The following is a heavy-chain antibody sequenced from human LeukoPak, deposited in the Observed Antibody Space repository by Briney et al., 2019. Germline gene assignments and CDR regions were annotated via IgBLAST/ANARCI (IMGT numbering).Heavy chain of an antibody. CDR3: ARGPSGYHNT. Sequence: PGGSLRLSCAASEFSLGSNYMTWVRQAPGKGVEWVSLIYSGGSTYYADSVKGSFTISRDNSKNTLYLQMNSLRAEDTAVYCCARGPSGYHNTGGQGTLVTVSS. V-gene: IGHV3-66*01. CDR1: EFSLGSNY. D-gene: IGHD5-12*01. CDR2: IYSGGST. J-gene: IGHJ4*02.